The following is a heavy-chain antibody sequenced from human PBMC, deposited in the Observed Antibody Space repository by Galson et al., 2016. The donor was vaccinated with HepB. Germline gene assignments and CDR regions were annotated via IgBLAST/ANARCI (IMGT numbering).Heavy chain of an antibody. CDR1: GFTFRSYA. V-gene: IGHV3-23*01. J-gene: IGHJ5*02. D-gene: IGHD1-26*01. CDR2: INHNGYNT. Sequence: SLRLSCAASGFTFRSYAMNWVRQSPGKGLEWVSSINHNGYNTYYADSVKGRFTISRDNSKNTLSLQMNSLRAEDTAIYYCAGGDSASLWRYFFDPRGQGAVVTVSS. CDR3: AGGDSASLWRYFFDP.